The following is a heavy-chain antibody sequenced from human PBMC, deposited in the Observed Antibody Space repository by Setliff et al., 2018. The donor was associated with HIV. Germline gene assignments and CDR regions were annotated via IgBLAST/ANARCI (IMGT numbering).Heavy chain of an antibody. CDR1: GGSFSGYY. V-gene: IGHV4-34*01. D-gene: IGHD6-6*01. Sequence: SETLSLTCAFYGGSFSGYYWSWIRQPPGKGLEWIGSIYHSGSTYYNPSLKSRVTISIDTSKNQFSLKLTSVTAADTAVYYCARAGSAAASPLDYWGQGTLVTVSS. CDR2: IYHSGST. CDR3: ARAGSAAASPLDY. J-gene: IGHJ4*02.